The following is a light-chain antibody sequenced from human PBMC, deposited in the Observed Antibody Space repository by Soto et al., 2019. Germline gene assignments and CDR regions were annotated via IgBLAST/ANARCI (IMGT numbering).Light chain of an antibody. CDR2: KAS. CDR1: QSISSW. CDR3: QHYYSYPWT. J-gene: IGKJ1*01. Sequence: DIQMTQSPSTLSASVGDRVTITCRARQSISSWLAWYQQKPGKAPKLLIYKASSLESGVTSRFSGSGSGTEFTLTISSRQPDDFATYYCQHYYSYPWTFGQGAKVEIK. V-gene: IGKV1-5*03.